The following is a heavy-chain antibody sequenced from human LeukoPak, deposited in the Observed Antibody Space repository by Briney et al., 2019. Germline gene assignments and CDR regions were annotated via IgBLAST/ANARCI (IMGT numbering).Heavy chain of an antibody. CDR3: ARAAYSSSWSLLDY. J-gene: IGHJ4*02. V-gene: IGHV1-46*01. CDR1: GYTFTSYY. CDR2: INPSGGST. Sequence: ASVKVSCKASGYTFTSYYMHWVRQAPGQGLEWMGIINPSGGSTSYAQKFQGRVTMTSDMSTRPVYIELSILRSEDTAVYYCARAAYSSSWSLLDYWGQGTLVTVSS. D-gene: IGHD6-13*01.